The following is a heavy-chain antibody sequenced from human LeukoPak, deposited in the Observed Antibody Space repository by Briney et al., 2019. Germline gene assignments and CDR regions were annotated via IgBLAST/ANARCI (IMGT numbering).Heavy chain of an antibody. CDR3: ARAVPGIAAAGTWFDY. CDR1: GYSISSGYY. Sequence: SETLSLTCTVSGYSISSGYYWGWIRQPPGKGLEWIGSIYHSGSTYYNPSLESRVTISVDTSKNQFSLKLSSVTAADTAVYYCARAVPGIAAAGTWFDYWGQGTLVTVSS. J-gene: IGHJ4*02. CDR2: IYHSGST. D-gene: IGHD6-13*01. V-gene: IGHV4-38-2*02.